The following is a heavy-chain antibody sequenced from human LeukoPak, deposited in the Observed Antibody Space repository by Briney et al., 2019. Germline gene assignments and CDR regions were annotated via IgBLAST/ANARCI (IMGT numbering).Heavy chain of an antibody. V-gene: IGHV3-21*01. J-gene: IGHJ5*02. CDR1: GFTFSSYS. CDR2: ISSSSSYI. Sequence: PGGSLRLSCAASGFTFSSYSMNWVRQAPGKGLEWVSSISSSSSYIYYADSVKGRFTISRDNAKNSLYLQMNRLRAEDTAVYYCAREGYYGSGSYYPNWFDPWGQGTLVTVSS. D-gene: IGHD3-10*01. CDR3: AREGYYGSGSYYPNWFDP.